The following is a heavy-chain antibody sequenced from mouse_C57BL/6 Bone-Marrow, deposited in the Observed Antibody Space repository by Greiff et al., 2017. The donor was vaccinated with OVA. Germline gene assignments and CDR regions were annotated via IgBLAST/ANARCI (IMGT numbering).Heavy chain of an antibody. Sequence: VQLQQSGGGLVQPGGSLKLSCAASGFTFSDYGMAWVRQAPRKGPAWVAFISNLAYSIYYADTVTGRFTISRENAKNTLYLEMSSLRSEDTAMYYCARRDDYAMDYWGQGTSVTVSS. V-gene: IGHV5-15*01. CDR2: ISNLAYSI. J-gene: IGHJ4*01. CDR1: GFTFSDYG. CDR3: ARRDDYAMDY.